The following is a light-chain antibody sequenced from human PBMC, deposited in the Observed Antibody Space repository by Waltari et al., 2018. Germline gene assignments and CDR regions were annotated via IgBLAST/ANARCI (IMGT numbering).Light chain of an antibody. CDR3: CSYAGSGTLDVV. Sequence: QSALTQPASVSGSPGQSITISCTGASSDFGSYNLVSWYHKHPGKAPKAMIYEVTKRPSGGSDRFSGSRSGNTASLTISGLQPEDEADYYCCSYAGSGTLDVVFGGGTKLTVL. CDR1: SSDFGSYNL. CDR2: EVT. J-gene: IGLJ2*01. V-gene: IGLV2-23*02.